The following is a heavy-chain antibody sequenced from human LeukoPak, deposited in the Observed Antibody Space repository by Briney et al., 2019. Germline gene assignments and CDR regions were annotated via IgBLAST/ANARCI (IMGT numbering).Heavy chain of an antibody. J-gene: IGHJ4*02. CDR3: AGKYGGTLDY. V-gene: IGHV3-30*02. CDR1: GFTFSSYG. CDR2: IRYDGSNK. Sequence: GGSLRLSCAAPGFTFSSYGMHWVRQAPGKGLEWVAFIRYDGSNKYYADSVKGRFTISRDNSKNTLYLQMNSLRAEDTAVYYCAGKYGGTLDYWGQGTLVTVSP. D-gene: IGHD4-23*01.